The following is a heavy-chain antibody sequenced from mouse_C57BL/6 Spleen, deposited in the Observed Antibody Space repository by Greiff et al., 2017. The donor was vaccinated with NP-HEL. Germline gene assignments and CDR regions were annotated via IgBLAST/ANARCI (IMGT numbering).Heavy chain of an antibody. D-gene: IGHD2-2*01. J-gene: IGHJ3*01. V-gene: IGHV3-6*01. CDR3: APYYGYDSAWFAY. CDR2: ISYDGSN. CDR1: GYSITSGYY. Sequence: EVKLMESGPGLVKPSQSLSLTCSVPGYSITSGYYWNWIRQFPGNKLEWMGYISYDGSNNYNPSLKNRISITRDTSKNQFFLKLNSVTTEDTATYYCAPYYGYDSAWFAYWGQGTLVTVSA.